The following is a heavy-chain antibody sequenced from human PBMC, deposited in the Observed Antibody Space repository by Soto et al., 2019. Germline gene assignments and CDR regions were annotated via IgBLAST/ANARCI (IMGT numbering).Heavy chain of an antibody. Sequence: QVQLVQSGAEVKKPGSSVKVSCKASGGTFSSYAISWVRQAPGQGPEWMGGIIPIFGTANYAQKFQGRVTITADESTSTAYMELSSLRSEDTAVYYCARSTTGATDDYYYGMDVWGQGTTVTVSS. J-gene: IGHJ6*02. CDR2: IIPIFGTA. CDR3: ARSTTGATDDYYYGMDV. CDR1: GGTFSSYA. V-gene: IGHV1-69*01. D-gene: IGHD5-12*01.